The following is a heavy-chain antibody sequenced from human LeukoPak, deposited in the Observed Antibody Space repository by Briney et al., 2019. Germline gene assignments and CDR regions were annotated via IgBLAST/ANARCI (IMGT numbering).Heavy chain of an antibody. CDR1: GYTFTSYG. CDR2: ISAYNGNT. D-gene: IGHD2-2*02. CDR3: ARDLRGYCSSTSCYTGPYYFDY. V-gene: IGHV1-18*01. J-gene: IGHJ4*02. Sequence: ASVKVSCKASGYTFTSYGISWVRQAPGQGLEWMGWISAYNGNTNYAQKLQGRVTMTTDTSTGTAYMELRSLRSDDTAVYYCARDLRGYCSSTSCYTGPYYFDYWGQGTLVTVSS.